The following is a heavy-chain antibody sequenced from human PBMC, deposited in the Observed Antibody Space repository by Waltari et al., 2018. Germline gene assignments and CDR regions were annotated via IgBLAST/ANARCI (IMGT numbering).Heavy chain of an antibody. V-gene: IGHV4-31*03. CDR3: AREKARGNWFDP. CDR2: IYYSGST. J-gene: IGHJ5*02. CDR1: GGSISSGGYS. Sequence: QVQLQESGPGLVKPSQTLSLPCTVSGGSISSGGYSWSWIRQHPGKGLEWIGYIYYSGSTYYNPSLKSRVTISVDTSKNQFSLKLSSVTAADTAVYYCAREKARGNWFDPWGQGTLVTVSS.